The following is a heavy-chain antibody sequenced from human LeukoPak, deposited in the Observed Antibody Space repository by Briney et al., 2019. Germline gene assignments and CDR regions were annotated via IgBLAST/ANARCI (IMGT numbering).Heavy chain of an antibody. Sequence: GASVKISCKASGYIFTSYGLAWLRQAPGQDLEWIGTIIPFNDRTKFAQKFQDRVTMNTGSSTTTAYLHLTNLRPDDTAVYYCAREVYIAAAREYYFDYWGQGTLVTVSS. V-gene: IGHV1-18*01. D-gene: IGHD6-13*01. CDR3: AREVYIAAAREYYFDY. J-gene: IGHJ4*02. CDR2: IIPFNDRT. CDR1: GYIFTSYG.